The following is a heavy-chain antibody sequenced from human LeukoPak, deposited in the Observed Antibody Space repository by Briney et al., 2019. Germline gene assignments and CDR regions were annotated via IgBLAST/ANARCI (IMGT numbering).Heavy chain of an antibody. Sequence: ASVKVSCKASGYTFTSYGISWVRQAPGQGLEWMGWISAYNGNTNYAQKLQGRVTMTTDTSTSTAYMELRSLRSDDTAVYYCARGNFQADYYGSGSYYRLDYWGQGTLVTVSS. J-gene: IGHJ4*02. CDR1: GYTFTSYG. D-gene: IGHD3-10*01. CDR2: ISAYNGNT. CDR3: ARGNFQADYYGSGSYYRLDY. V-gene: IGHV1-18*01.